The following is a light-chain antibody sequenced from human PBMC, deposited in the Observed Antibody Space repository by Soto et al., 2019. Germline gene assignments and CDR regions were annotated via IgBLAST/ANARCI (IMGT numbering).Light chain of an antibody. J-gene: IGKJ2*01. Sequence: EILLTQSPGTLSLSPGEIATLSCRTSQSVGSTYLAWYQQKPGQAPRLLIYEASRTATGIPDRFSGSGSGTDFTLTISRLEPEDFAVYYCQQFGTSPRYTFGQGTKLEI. V-gene: IGKV3-20*01. CDR3: QQFGTSPRYT. CDR1: QSVGSTY. CDR2: EAS.